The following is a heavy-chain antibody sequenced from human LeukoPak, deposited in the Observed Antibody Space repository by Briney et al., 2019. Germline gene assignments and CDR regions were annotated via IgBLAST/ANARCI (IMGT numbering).Heavy chain of an antibody. CDR3: ARGQGYTIFADGHWFDP. CDR2: IRTNSQTP. Sequence: ASVKVSRKPAVYTLITYLRNWVRQTRGQGREWMDWIRTNSQTPTYVYTFTRRFVLSLHTSVSTAFLHITHLTPGDAAVYYCARGQGYTIFADGHWFDPWGQGSLVTVSS. J-gene: IGHJ5*02. D-gene: IGHD3-9*01. CDR1: VYTLITYL. V-gene: IGHV7-4-1*02.